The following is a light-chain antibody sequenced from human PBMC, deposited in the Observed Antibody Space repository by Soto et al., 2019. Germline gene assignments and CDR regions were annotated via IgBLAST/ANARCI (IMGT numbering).Light chain of an antibody. CDR1: YSDIGAYNY. V-gene: IGLV2-14*01. J-gene: IGLJ1*01. CDR2: EVS. Sequence: SALTQPPSASGSPGQSVTIPCTGTYSDIGAYNYVSWYQQRPCEAPKLLIYEVSNRPSGVSNRFSGSKSGNTASLTISGLQAEDEADYYCSSYTGSSTLVFGTGTKVTVL. CDR3: SSYTGSSTLV.